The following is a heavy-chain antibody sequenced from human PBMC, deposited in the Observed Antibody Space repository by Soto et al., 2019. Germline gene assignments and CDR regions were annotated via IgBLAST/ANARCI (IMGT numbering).Heavy chain of an antibody. V-gene: IGHV3-72*01. J-gene: IGHJ4*02. CDR2: TRNKANSYTT. CDR3: ARGNRGYCSGGSCSYYFDY. CDR1: GFTFSDHY. D-gene: IGHD2-15*01. Sequence: PGGSLRLSCAASGFTFSDHYMDWVRQAPGKGLEWVGRTRNKANSYTTEYAASVKGRFTISRDDSKNSLYLQMNSLKTEDTAVYYCARGNRGYCSGGSCSYYFDYWGQGTLVTVSS.